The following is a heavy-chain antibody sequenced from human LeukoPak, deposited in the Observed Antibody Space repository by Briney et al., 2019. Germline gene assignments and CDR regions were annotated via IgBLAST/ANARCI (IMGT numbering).Heavy chain of an antibody. CDR2: IYSGGST. CDR1: GFTVSSNY. V-gene: IGHV3-66*01. CDR3: ARDSDFMVRGNYYYYYGMDV. D-gene: IGHD3-10*01. J-gene: IGHJ6*02. Sequence: GGSLRLSCAASGFTVSSNYMSWVRQAPGKGLEWVSVIYSGGSTYYAGSVKGRFTISRDNSKNTLYLQMNSLRAEDTAVYYCARDSDFMVRGNYYYYYGMDVWGQGTTVTVSS.